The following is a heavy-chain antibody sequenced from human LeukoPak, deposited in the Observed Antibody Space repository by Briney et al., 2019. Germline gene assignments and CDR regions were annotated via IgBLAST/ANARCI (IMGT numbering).Heavy chain of an antibody. V-gene: IGHV4-39*07. CDR3: AREPRNYYGSGSYWDV. CDR1: GGSISSSSYY. J-gene: IGHJ6*02. D-gene: IGHD3-10*01. CDR2: IYYSGST. Sequence: SSETLSLTCTVSGGSISSSSYYWGWIRQPPGKGLEWIGSIYYSGSTYYSPSLKSRVTISVDTSKNQFSLKLSSVTAADTAVYYCAREPRNYYGSGSYWDVWGQGTTVTVSS.